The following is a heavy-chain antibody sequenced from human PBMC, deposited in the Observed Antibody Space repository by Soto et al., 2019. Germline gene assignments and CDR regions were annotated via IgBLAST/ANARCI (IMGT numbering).Heavy chain of an antibody. D-gene: IGHD2-2*02. CDR3: TRHAYGSSTSCYRGVVY. Sequence: PGGSLRLSCAASGFTFSGSALHWVRQASGKGLEWVGRIRSKANSYATAYAASVKGRFTISRDDSKNTAYLQMNSLKTEDTAVYYCTRHAYGSSTSCYRGVVYWGQGALVTVSS. CDR1: GFTFSGSA. V-gene: IGHV3-73*01. CDR2: IRSKANSYAT. J-gene: IGHJ4*02.